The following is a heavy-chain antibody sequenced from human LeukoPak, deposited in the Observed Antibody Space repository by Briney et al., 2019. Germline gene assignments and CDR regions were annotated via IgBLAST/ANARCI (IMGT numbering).Heavy chain of an antibody. CDR1: GITFSNFA. Sequence: GGSLRLSCAASGITFSNFAMSWVRQAPGKGLEWVSLIIGSSGDTFYANSVKGRFTISRDNSKNRLYLQMNSLRAEDTALYYCAKGAYDYIEMGYFDSWGQGTLVTVSS. D-gene: IGHD5-12*01. CDR2: IIGSSGDT. J-gene: IGHJ4*02. CDR3: AKGAYDYIEMGYFDS. V-gene: IGHV3-23*01.